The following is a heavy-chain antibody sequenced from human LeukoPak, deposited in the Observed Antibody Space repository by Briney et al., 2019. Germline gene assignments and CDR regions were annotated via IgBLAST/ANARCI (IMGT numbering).Heavy chain of an antibody. V-gene: IGHV4-34*01. CDR3: ARGKAYFDY. J-gene: IGHJ4*02. CDR1: GGSISSYY. Sequence: SETLSLTCTVSGGSISSYYWSWIRQPPGKGLEWIGEINHSGSTNYNPSLKSRVTISVDTSKNQFSLKLSSVTAADTAVYYCARGKAYFDYWGQGTLVTVSS. CDR2: INHSGST.